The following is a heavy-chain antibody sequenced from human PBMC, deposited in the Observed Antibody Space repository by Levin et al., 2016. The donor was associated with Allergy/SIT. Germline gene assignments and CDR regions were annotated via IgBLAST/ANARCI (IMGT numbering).Heavy chain of an antibody. D-gene: IGHD3-10*01. CDR2: IYHSGST. Sequence: WIRQPPGKGLEWIGEIYHSGSTNYNPSLKSRVTISVDTSKNQFSLKLSSVTAADTAVYYCHGGAGGSGSSQTYYYYGMDVWGQGTTVTVSS. V-gene: IGHV4-34*01. J-gene: IGHJ6*02. CDR3: HGGAGGSGSSQTYYYYGMDV.